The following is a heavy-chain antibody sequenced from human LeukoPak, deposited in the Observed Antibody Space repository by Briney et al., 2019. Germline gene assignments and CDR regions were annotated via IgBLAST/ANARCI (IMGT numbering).Heavy chain of an antibody. J-gene: IGHJ4*02. V-gene: IGHV1-18*01. CDR3: ARDSVSMITFGGVIPRPFDY. CDR1: GYTFTSYG. D-gene: IGHD3-16*02. Sequence: GASVKVSCKASGYTFTSYGISWERQAPGQGLEWMGWISAYNGNTNYAQKLQGRVTMTTDTSTSTAYMELRSLRSDDTAVYYCARDSVSMITFGGVIPRPFDYWGQGTLVTVSS. CDR2: ISAYNGNT.